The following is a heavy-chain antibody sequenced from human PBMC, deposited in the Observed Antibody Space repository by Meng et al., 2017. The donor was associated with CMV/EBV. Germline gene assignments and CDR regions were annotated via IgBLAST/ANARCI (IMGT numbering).Heavy chain of an antibody. CDR2: IYYSGST. CDR3: ARDAGFYGMDV. Sequence: SETLSLTCTVSGGSISSYYWSWIRQPPGKGLEWIGYIYYSGSTNYNPSLKSRVTISVDTSKNQFSLKLSSVTAADTAVYYCARDAGFYGMDVWGQGTTVTVSS. V-gene: IGHV4-59*01. J-gene: IGHJ6*02. CDR1: GGSISSYY.